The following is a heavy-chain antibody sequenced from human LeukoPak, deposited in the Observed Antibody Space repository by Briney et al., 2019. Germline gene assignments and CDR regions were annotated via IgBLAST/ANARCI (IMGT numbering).Heavy chain of an antibody. CDR2: IIPILGIA. D-gene: IGHD2-15*01. V-gene: IGHV1-69*04. J-gene: IGHJ6*03. Sequence: SVKVSCKASGGTFSSYTIIWVRQAPGQGLEWMGRIIPILGIANYAQKFQGRVAITADKSTSTAYMELSSLRSEDTAVYYCARDRGYCSGGSCYSSGNYYYYMDVWGKGTTVTVSS. CDR1: GGTFSSYT. CDR3: ARDRGYCSGGSCYSSGNYYYYMDV.